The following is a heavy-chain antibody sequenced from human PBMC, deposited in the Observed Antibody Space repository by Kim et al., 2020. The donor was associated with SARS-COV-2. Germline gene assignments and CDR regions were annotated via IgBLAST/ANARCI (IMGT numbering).Heavy chain of an antibody. J-gene: IGHJ4*01. CDR1: GGSISSGGYY. CDR2: IYYSGST. V-gene: IGHV4-31*03. D-gene: IGHD3-22*01. CDR3: ARTRITMIVVVTHFDY. Sequence: SETLSLTCIVSGGSISSGGYYWSWIRQHPGKGLEWIGYIYYSGSTYYNPSLKSRVTISVDTSKNQFSLKLSSVTAADTAVYYCARTRITMIVVVTHFDYWGHGTLVTVS.